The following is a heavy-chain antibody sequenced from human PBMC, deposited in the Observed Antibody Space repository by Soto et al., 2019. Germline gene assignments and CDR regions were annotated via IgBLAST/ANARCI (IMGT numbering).Heavy chain of an antibody. CDR2: INPNSGDT. Sequence: ASVKVSCKASGYTFTGYYVHWVRQAPGQGLEWMGWINPNSGDTYLAQRFQGRVTMNRDTSIGTAYMELRGLTSDDTAEYYCAKGGAIAAAGPRVYLYNAMDVWGQGTKVTVYS. V-gene: IGHV1-2*02. CDR1: GYTFTGYY. CDR3: AKGGAIAAAGPRVYLYNAMDV. D-gene: IGHD6-13*01. J-gene: IGHJ6*02.